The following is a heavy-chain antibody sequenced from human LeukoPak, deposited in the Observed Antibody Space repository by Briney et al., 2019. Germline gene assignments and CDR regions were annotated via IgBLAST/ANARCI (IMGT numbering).Heavy chain of an antibody. V-gene: IGHV3-30*02. CDR3: ARPPGGYYYDSSGYYSYYFDY. J-gene: IGHJ4*02. D-gene: IGHD3-22*01. Sequence: GGSLRLSCAASGFTFSSYGMHWVRQAPGKGLEWVAFIRYDGSNKYYADSVKGRFTISRDNSKNTLYLQMNSLRAEDTAVYYCARPPGGYYYDSSGYYSYYFDYWGQGTLVTVSS. CDR1: GFTFSSYG. CDR2: IRYDGSNK.